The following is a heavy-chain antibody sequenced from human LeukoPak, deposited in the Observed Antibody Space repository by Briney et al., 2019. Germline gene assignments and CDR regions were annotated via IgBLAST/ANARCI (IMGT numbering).Heavy chain of an antibody. V-gene: IGHV4-59*01. Sequence: SETLSLTCSVSDDSITMYYWTWIRQPQGKGLEWIGYVDHTGSTNFNPSLNGRVSISRDTTNNHFSLRLRSVTAADTAVYFCARGRVSSSTWYSTYYYYFYMDVWGKGTTVTVSS. J-gene: IGHJ6*03. CDR2: VDHTGST. CDR1: DDSITMYY. CDR3: ARGRVSSSTWYSTYYYYFYMDV. D-gene: IGHD1-1*01.